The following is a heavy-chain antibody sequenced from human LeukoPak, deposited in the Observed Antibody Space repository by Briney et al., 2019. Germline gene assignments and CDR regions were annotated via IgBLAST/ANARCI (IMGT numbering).Heavy chain of an antibody. CDR3: ARGPRYCTNGACFMDNWFDP. Sequence: SETLSLTCAVYGGSFSGYYWSWIRQPPGKGLEWIGEINHSGSTNYNPSLKSRVTISVDTSKNQFSLKLSSVTAADTAVYYCARGPRYCTNGACFMDNWFDPWGQGTLVTVSS. J-gene: IGHJ5*02. D-gene: IGHD2-8*01. CDR1: GGSFSGYY. V-gene: IGHV4-34*01. CDR2: INHSGST.